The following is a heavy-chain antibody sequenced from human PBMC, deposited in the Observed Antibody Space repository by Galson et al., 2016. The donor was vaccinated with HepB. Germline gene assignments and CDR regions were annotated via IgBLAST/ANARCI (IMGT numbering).Heavy chain of an antibody. D-gene: IGHD3-10*01. Sequence: SVKVSCKVSGGPFSSYALSWVRQAPGQGLEWMGGVIPMFGTTVNAQKFQGRVTIIADESTSTAHMELSSLRSEDTAVYYRARERVRGVIVTDYGMDVWGQGTTVTVSS. CDR3: ARERVRGVIVTDYGMDV. CDR2: VIPMFGTT. CDR1: GGPFSSYA. V-gene: IGHV1-69*13. J-gene: IGHJ6*02.